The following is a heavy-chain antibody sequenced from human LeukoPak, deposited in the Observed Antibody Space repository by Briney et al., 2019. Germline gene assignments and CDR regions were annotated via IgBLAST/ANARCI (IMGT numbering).Heavy chain of an antibody. J-gene: IGHJ3*02. CDR3: ARGDPTVTTTGSGGLDI. V-gene: IGHV3-74*01. CDR1: GFPFSSYA. CDR2: IKSDGSST. Sequence: GGSLRLSCAASGFPFSSYAMSWVRLPPGKGLVWVSRIKSDGSSTSYADFVKGRFTISRDNAKNTLYLQMNSLRAEDTAVYYCARGDPTVTTTGSGGLDIWGQGTMVTVSS. D-gene: IGHD4-17*01.